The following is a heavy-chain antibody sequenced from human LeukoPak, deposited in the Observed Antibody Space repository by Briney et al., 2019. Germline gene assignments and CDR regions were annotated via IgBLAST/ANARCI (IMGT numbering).Heavy chain of an antibody. CDR1: GFALSGYD. CDR2: IRSDGSDK. V-gene: IGHV3-30*02. CDR3: GGIAVYDY. Sequence: GGSLRLSCTASGFALSGYDMHWVRRAPGKGLEWVAFIRSDGSDKYYADSLKGRFTISRDNSKNSVYLQMKSLRAEDTAVYYCGGIAVYDYWGQGTLVTVSS. J-gene: IGHJ4*02. D-gene: IGHD6-19*01.